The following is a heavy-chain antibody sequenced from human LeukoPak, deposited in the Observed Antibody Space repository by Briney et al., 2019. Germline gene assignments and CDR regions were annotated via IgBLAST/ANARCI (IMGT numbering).Heavy chain of an antibody. CDR3: ARGYCNGGDCYFAD. CDR2: ISGSSTYI. D-gene: IGHD2-8*02. V-gene: IGHV3-21*01. CDR1: GFTFTTYS. J-gene: IGHJ4*02. Sequence: GGSLRLSCAASGFTFTTYSMNWVRQAPGKGLEWVSCISGSSTYIYYADSVKGRFTISRDNAKNSLYLRMSSRRAEDTAVYYCARGYCNGGDCYFADWGQGTLVTVSS.